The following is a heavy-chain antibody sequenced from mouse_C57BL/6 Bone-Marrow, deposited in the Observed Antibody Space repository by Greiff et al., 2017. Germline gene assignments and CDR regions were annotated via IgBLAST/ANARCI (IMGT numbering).Heavy chain of an antibody. CDR3: TRGGWLLQFAY. J-gene: IGHJ3*01. D-gene: IGHD2-3*01. CDR1: GYTFTDYE. Sequence: QVQLKESGAELVRPGASVTLSCKASGYTFTDYEMHWVKQTPVHGLEWIGAIDPETGGTAYNQKFKGKAILTADKSSSTAYIELRSLTSEDSAVYYCTRGGWLLQFAYWGQGTLVTVSA. V-gene: IGHV1-15*01. CDR2: IDPETGGT.